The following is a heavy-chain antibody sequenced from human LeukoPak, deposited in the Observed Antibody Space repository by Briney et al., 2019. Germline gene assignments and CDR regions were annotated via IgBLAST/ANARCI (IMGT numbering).Heavy chain of an antibody. CDR2: IYYSGST. Sequence: PSETLSLTCTVSGGTISSYYWSWIRQPPGKGLEWIGYIYYSGSTYYNPSLKSRVTISVDTSKNQFSLKLSSVTAADTAVYYCARSGRYYDFWSGFAAPDYYMDVWGKGTTVTVSS. CDR1: GGTISSYY. D-gene: IGHD3-3*01. J-gene: IGHJ6*03. V-gene: IGHV4-30-4*08. CDR3: ARSGRYYDFWSGFAAPDYYMDV.